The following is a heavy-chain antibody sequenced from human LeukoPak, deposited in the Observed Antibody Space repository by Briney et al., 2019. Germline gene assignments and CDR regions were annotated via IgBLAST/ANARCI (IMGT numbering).Heavy chain of an antibody. D-gene: IGHD1-26*01. Sequence: SETLSLTCTVSGGSISSSSYYWGWIRQPPGKGLEWIGSIYYSGSTYYNPSLKSRVTISVDTSKNQFSLKLSSVTAADTAVYYCVRNQWDPTYGFDYWGQGTLVTVSS. J-gene: IGHJ4*02. CDR3: VRNQWDPTYGFDY. CDR1: GGSISSSSYY. CDR2: IYYSGST. V-gene: IGHV4-39*07.